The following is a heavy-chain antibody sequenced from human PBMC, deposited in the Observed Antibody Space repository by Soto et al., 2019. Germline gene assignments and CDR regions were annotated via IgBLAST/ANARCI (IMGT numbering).Heavy chain of an antibody. Sequence: VGSLRLSCAASGFTFSSYWMHWVRQAPGKGLVWVSRINSDGSSTTYADSVKGRFTISRDNAKNTLYLQMNSLRAEDTATYYCAKGYSGYDYAYWGQGTLVTVSS. V-gene: IGHV3-74*01. CDR3: AKGYSGYDYAY. D-gene: IGHD5-12*01. CDR1: GFTFSSYW. CDR2: INSDGSST. J-gene: IGHJ4*02.